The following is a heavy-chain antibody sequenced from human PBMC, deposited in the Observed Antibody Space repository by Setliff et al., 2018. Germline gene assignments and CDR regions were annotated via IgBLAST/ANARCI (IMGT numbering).Heavy chain of an antibody. CDR1: GGSISSSSYY. CDR2: IYYSGST. Sequence: PSETLSLTCTVSGGSISSSSYYWGWIRQPPGKGLEWIGSIYYSGSTYYNPSLRSRVTISVDTSKNQFPLKLSSVTAADTAVYYCARDEGSSYFYGMDVWGQGTTVTAP. V-gene: IGHV4-39*06. J-gene: IGHJ6*02. D-gene: IGHD6-13*01. CDR3: ARDEGSSYFYGMDV.